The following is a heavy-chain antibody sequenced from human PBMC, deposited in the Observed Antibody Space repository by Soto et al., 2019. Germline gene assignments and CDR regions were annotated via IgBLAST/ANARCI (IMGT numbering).Heavy chain of an antibody. CDR1: GGSISSYY. Sequence: PSETLSLTCTVSGGSISSYYWSWIRQPAGKGLEWIGRIYTSGSTNYNPSLKSRVTMSVDTSKNQFSLKLSSVTAADTAVYYCARAGFTQFGVYYYYGMDVWGQGTTVTVSS. V-gene: IGHV4-4*07. CDR2: IYTSGST. J-gene: IGHJ6*02. D-gene: IGHD3-10*02. CDR3: ARAGFTQFGVYYYYGMDV.